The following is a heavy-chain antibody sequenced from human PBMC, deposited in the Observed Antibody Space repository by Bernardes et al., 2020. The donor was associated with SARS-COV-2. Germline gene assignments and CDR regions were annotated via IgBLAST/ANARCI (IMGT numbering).Heavy chain of an antibody. D-gene: IGHD6-13*01. CDR3: AKGQWYSSPRSWFDP. Sequence: GGPLRLFCAASGFTFSSYGMHWVRQAPGKGLEWVAVISYDGSNKYYADSVKGRFTISRDNSKNTLYLQMNSLRAEDTAVYYCAKGQWYSSPRSWFDPWGQGTLVTVSS. J-gene: IGHJ5*02. CDR1: GFTFSSYG. CDR2: ISYDGSNK. V-gene: IGHV3-30*18.